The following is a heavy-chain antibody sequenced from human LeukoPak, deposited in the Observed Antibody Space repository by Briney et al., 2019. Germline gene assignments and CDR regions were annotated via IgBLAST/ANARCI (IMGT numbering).Heavy chain of an antibody. V-gene: IGHV4-4*07. CDR1: GGSISSYY. D-gene: IGHD3-22*01. CDR2: IYTSGST. Sequence: SETLSLTCTVSGGSISSYYWSWIRQPAGKGLEWIGRIYTSGSTNYNPSLKSRVTISVDTSKNQFSLKLSSVTAADTAVYYCARVGGDSHLDWFDPWGQGTLVTVSS. CDR3: ARVGGDSHLDWFDP. J-gene: IGHJ5*02.